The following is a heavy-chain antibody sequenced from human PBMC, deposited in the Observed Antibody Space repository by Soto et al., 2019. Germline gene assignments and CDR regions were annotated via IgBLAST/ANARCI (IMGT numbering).Heavy chain of an antibody. Sequence: SVKVSCKASGGTFSSYAISWVRQAPGQGLEWMGGIIPIFGTANYAQKFQGRVTITADESTSTAYMELSSLRSEDTAVYYCASLGRYSYKVPIDYWGQGTLVTVSS. CDR2: IIPIFGTA. CDR3: ASLGRYSYKVPIDY. CDR1: GGTFSSYA. D-gene: IGHD5-18*01. V-gene: IGHV1-69*13. J-gene: IGHJ4*02.